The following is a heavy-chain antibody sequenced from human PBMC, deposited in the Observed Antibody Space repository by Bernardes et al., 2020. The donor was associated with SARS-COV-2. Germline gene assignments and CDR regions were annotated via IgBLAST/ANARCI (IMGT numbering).Heavy chain of an antibody. Sequence: ASVKVSCKASGYTSTGYYMHWRRQAPGQRLEWMGWINPNSGGTNYAQKFQGRVTMTRDTSISTAYMELSRLRSDDTAVYYCAIPPTNYDRYGMDVWGQGTTVTVSS. CDR1: GYTSTGYY. V-gene: IGHV1-2*02. D-gene: IGHD3-22*01. CDR2: INPNSGGT. J-gene: IGHJ6*02. CDR3: AIPPTNYDRYGMDV.